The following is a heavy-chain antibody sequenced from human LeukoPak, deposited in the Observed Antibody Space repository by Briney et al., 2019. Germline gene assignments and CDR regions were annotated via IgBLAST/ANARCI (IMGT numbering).Heavy chain of an antibody. CDR1: GFTFDDYA. Sequence: AGGSLRLSCAASGFTFDDYAMHWVRQAPGKGLEWVSGISWNSGSIGYADSVKGRFTISRDNVKNSLYLQMNSLRAEDTALYYCAKDISRPVAGTVDYWGQGTLGTVSS. CDR2: ISWNSGSI. V-gene: IGHV3-9*01. D-gene: IGHD6-19*01. CDR3: AKDISRPVAGTVDY. J-gene: IGHJ4*02.